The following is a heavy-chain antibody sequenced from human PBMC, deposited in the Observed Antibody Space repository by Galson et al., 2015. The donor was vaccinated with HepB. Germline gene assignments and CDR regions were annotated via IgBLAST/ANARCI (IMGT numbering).Heavy chain of an antibody. CDR1: GYTFTSYG. CDR2: ISAYNGKT. J-gene: IGHJ4*02. V-gene: IGHV1-18*01. Sequence: SVKVSCKASGYTFTSYGINWVRQAPGQGLEWMGWISAYNGKTNSAQKFQGRVTMTTDTSTSTAYMELRSLRSDDTAVYYCARGGAIVVVPAVAVDYWGQGTLVTVSS. D-gene: IGHD2-2*01. CDR3: ARGGAIVVVPAVAVDY.